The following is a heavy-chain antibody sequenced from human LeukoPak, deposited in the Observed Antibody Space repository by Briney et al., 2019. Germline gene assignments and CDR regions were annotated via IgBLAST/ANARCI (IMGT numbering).Heavy chain of an antibody. Sequence: ASVKVSCKTSGYSFTSQDMHWVRQAPGQSLEWMGCINPGNGDTKYSQKFQGRVTMTRNTSISTAYTELSSLRSEDTAVYYCARGRAQWLSYYYMDVWGKGTTVTISS. D-gene: IGHD6-19*01. CDR3: ARGRAQWLSYYYMDV. V-gene: IGHV1-3*01. CDR2: INPGNGDT. J-gene: IGHJ6*03. CDR1: GYSFTSQD.